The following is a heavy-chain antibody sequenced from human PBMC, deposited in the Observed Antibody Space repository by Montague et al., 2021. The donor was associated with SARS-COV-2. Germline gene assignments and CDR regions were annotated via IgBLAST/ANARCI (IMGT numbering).Heavy chain of an antibody. V-gene: IGHV3-20*04. J-gene: IGHJ6*02. CDR1: GFTFGDYG. Sequence: SLRLSCAASGFTFGDYGMSWVRQAPGKGLEWVSGINWNGGSTGYADSVKGRFTISRDNAKNSLYLQMNSLRAEDTALYYCARGVISEWGAAGTPYNYYYYGMDVWGQGTTVTVSS. D-gene: IGHD6-13*01. CDR3: ARGVISEWGAAGTPYNYYYYGMDV. CDR2: INWNGGST.